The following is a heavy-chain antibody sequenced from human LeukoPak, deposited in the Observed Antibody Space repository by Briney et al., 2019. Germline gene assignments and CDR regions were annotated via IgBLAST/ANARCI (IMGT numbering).Heavy chain of an antibody. D-gene: IGHD3-10*01. CDR2: ISYSGTT. V-gene: IGHV4-39*02. Sequence: PSETLSLTCTVSSASISSSPHFWAWIRQSPGKGLEWIGSISYSGTTYYNPSLKSRVTISVDTSENHFSLKLSSVTAADTAVYYCAANSADYNTLGSSYKVWGQGTLVTVSS. CDR3: AANSADYNTLGSSYKV. J-gene: IGHJ4*02. CDR1: SASISSSPHF.